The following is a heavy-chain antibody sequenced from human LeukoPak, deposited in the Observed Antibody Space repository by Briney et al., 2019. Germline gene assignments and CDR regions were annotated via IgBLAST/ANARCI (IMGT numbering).Heavy chain of an antibody. CDR1: GYTSTGYY. V-gene: IGHV1-2*06. Sequence: GASVKVSCKASGYTSTGYYMHWVRQAPGQGLEWMGRINPNSGGTNYAQKFQGRVTMTRDTSISTAYMELSRLRSDDTAVYYCARVGLGIAVADIDYWGQGTLVTVSS. D-gene: IGHD6-19*01. CDR2: INPNSGGT. CDR3: ARVGLGIAVADIDY. J-gene: IGHJ4*02.